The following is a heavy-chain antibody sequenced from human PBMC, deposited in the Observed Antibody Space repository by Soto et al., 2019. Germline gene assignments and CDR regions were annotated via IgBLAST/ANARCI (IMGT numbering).Heavy chain of an antibody. V-gene: IGHV4-34*01. J-gene: IGHJ6*02. CDR3: ARGDQGHIVVMEYVRYGMDV. D-gene: IGHD2-8*01. Sequence: SETLSLTCVVYGGSFSCYYWCWIRQTPGNGLAWLGGINRSASTSKDPSIKRRVTLLVDTSKNQFSLTLTSVTAADTAVYYCARGDQGHIVVMEYVRYGMDVWGQGTTVTVSS. CDR2: INRSAST. CDR1: GGSFSCYY.